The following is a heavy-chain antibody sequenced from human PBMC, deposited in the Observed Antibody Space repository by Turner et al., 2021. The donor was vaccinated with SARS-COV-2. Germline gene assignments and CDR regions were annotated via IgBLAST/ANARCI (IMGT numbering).Heavy chain of an antibody. J-gene: IGHJ4*02. D-gene: IGHD3-9*01. CDR1: GGSISDYY. CDR3: ARGLYFDWLPDY. V-gene: IGHV4-59*01. CDR2: IYDSGST. Sequence: QVQLQESGPGLVKPSETLSLTCTVSGGSISDYYCNWVRQPPGKGLEWIGYIYDSGSTNYNPSLKSRVTISVDTSKNQFSLKLSSVTAADTAVYYCARGLYFDWLPDYWGQGTLVTVSS.